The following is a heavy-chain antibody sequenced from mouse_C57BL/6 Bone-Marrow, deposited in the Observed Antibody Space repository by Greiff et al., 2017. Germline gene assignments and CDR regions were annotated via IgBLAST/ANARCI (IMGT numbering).Heavy chain of an antibody. CDR2: INPKNGGT. V-gene: IGHV1-26*01. J-gene: IGHJ3*01. CDR3: ARGGPFAY. Sequence: EVQLQQSGPELVKPGASVKISCKASGYTFTDYYMNWVKQSHGKSLEWIGDINPKNGGTSYNQKFKGKATLTADKSSSTAYMELRSLTSEDSAVYYCARGGPFAYWGQGTLVTVSA. CDR1: GYTFTDYY.